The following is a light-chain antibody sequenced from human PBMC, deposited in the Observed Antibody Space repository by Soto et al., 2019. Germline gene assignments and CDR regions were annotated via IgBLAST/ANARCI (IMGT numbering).Light chain of an antibody. V-gene: IGKV3-15*01. J-gene: IGKJ2*01. CDR2: GAS. Sequence: EIVMTQSPATLSLSPGEIAALSCRASQSINSELAWYQHKPGQPHMRLNYGASTRATGVPARFTGSESGSEFTLTISGLQSEDFAVYYCLQGHNWTLTFGQGTRLEI. CDR3: LQGHNWTLT. CDR1: QSINSE.